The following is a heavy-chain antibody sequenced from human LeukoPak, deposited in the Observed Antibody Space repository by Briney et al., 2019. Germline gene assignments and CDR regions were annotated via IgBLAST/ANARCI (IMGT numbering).Heavy chain of an antibody. Sequence: SETLSLTCAVYGGSFSGYYWSWIRQPPGKGLEWIGEVNHSGSTNYNPSLKSRVTISVDTSKNQFSLKLSSVTAADTAVYYCARLSSGWYLGRDYWGQGTLVTVSS. CDR1: GGSFSGYY. CDR2: VNHSGST. CDR3: ARLSSGWYLGRDY. D-gene: IGHD6-19*01. J-gene: IGHJ4*02. V-gene: IGHV4-34*01.